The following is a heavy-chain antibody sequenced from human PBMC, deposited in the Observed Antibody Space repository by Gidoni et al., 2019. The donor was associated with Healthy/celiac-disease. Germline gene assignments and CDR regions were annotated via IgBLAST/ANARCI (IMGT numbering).Heavy chain of an antibody. V-gene: IGHV2-5*01. CDR1: GFSLSTSGVG. J-gene: IGHJ4*02. CDR3: AHRRDYYDSSGYYYVEGEYYFDY. D-gene: IGHD3-22*01. Sequence: QITLKESGPTLVKPTQTITLTCTFSGFSLSTSGVGVGWIRQPPGKALEWLALIYWNDDKRYTPSLQSRLTITKDTSKNPVVLTMTNMDPVDTATYYCAHRRDYYDSSGYYYVEGEYYFDYWGQGTLVTVSS. CDR2: IYWNDDK.